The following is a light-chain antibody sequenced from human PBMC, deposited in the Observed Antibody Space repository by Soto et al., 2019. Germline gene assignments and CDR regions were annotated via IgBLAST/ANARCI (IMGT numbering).Light chain of an antibody. J-gene: IGKJ3*01. CDR3: QEYSKWPLFT. CDR2: AAS. CDR1: QSVGRN. V-gene: IGKV3-15*01. Sequence: ELVVTQSPGILSVSPGDRATLSCRASQSVGRNLAWYQQKPGQAPTLLIYAASTRATGLPARFSGSGSGTDFTLTISSLQSEDFAVYYCQEYSKWPLFTFGPGTRVD.